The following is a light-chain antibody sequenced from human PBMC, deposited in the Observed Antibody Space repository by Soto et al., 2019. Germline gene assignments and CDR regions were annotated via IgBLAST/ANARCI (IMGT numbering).Light chain of an antibody. Sequence: DIQMTQSPSSLSASVGDRVTITCRASQGIRNDLSWYQQKPGKAPVLLIYDASTLQGGVPSRFSGTGSGTEFTLTISSLQPEDFATYHCQQDNAYYSFGQGTKVDIK. J-gene: IGKJ2*03. CDR2: DAS. CDR1: QGIRND. CDR3: QQDNAYYS. V-gene: IGKV1-17*01.